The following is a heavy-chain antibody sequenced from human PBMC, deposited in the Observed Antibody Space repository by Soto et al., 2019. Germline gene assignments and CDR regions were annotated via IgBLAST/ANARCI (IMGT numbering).Heavy chain of an antibody. CDR3: ARVGGFGATTIDY. D-gene: IGHD3-10*01. CDR2: IYYSGST. Sequence: QVQLQESGPGLVKPSQTLSLTCTVSGGSISSGDYYWSWIRQPPGKGLEWIGYIYYSGSTYYNSSIKSRVTISVDTAKNQFSLKLSSVTAADTAVYYCARVGGFGATTIDYWGQGTLVTVSS. J-gene: IGHJ4*02. V-gene: IGHV4-30-4*01. CDR1: GGSISSGDYY.